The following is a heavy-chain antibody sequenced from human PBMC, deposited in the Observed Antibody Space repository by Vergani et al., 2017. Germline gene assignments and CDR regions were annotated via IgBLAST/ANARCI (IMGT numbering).Heavy chain of an antibody. CDR2: INPNSGGT. J-gene: IGHJ4*02. CDR3: ARYSSGYYVNFDY. CDR1: GYTFTGYY. V-gene: IGHV1-2*02. Sequence: QVQLVQSGAEVKKPGASVKVSCKASGYTFTGYYMRWVRQAPGQGLEWMGWINPNSGGTNYAQKFQGRVTMTRDTSISTAYMELSRLRSDDTSVYYCARYSSGYYVNFDYWGQGTLVTVSS. D-gene: IGHD3-22*01.